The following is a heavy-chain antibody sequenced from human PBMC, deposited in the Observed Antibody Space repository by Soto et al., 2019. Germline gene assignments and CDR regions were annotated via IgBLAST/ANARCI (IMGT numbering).Heavy chain of an antibody. CDR1: GYTFTRYG. V-gene: IGHV1-18*01. CDR3: ASGWFGEFVYQFDY. D-gene: IGHD3-10*01. CDR2: ISAYNGNT. Sequence: QVQLVQSGAEVKKPGASVKVSCKPSGYTFTRYGITWVRQAPGQGLEWMGWISAYNGNTNYAQKSQGRVTMTTDTSTSTAYVELRSLGSDDTAVYYCASGWFGEFVYQFDYWGQGTLVTVSS. J-gene: IGHJ4*02.